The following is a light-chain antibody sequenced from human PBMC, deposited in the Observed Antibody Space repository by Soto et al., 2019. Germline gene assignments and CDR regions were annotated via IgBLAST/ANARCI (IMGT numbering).Light chain of an antibody. J-gene: IGKJ1*01. CDR2: ATS. V-gene: IGKV1-39*01. CDR1: QSIATY. CDR3: QQSSSSPTWT. Sequence: DIQMTQSPSSLSASVGDRVTITCRPSQSIATYLNWYQHKPGKAPHLLIYATSILQSGVPSRFSGSGSGNDFTLTISGLQPEDFATYYCQQSSSSPTWTFGQGTKVDIK.